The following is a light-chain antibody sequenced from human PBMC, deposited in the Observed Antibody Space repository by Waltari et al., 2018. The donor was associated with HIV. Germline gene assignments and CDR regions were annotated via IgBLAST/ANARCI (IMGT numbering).Light chain of an antibody. V-gene: IGKV4-1*01. Sequence: DIVMTQSPDSLSVSLGERATINCKSSQSLLYGSNNKNRLAWYQQRPRQPPKLLISWASTRESGVPDRFSGSGSGTDFTLTINSLQAEDVAVYYCQQFSLSPPLTFGGGTKVEIK. CDR2: WAS. CDR3: QQFSLSPPLT. CDR1: QSLLYGSNNKNR. J-gene: IGKJ4*01.